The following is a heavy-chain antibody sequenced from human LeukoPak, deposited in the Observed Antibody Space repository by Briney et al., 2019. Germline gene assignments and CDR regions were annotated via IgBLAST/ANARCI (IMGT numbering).Heavy chain of an antibody. J-gene: IGHJ6*02. CDR2: IRQDGSEK. CDR3: ARGLDV. V-gene: IGHV3-7*03. CDR1: GFSFSTYW. Sequence: GGSLRLSCAASGFSFSTYWMYWVGQAPGKGLEWVANIRQDGSEKYYVDSVKGRFTISRDNAKNSLYLQMNSLRPEDTAVYYCARGLDVWGQGTTVTVSS.